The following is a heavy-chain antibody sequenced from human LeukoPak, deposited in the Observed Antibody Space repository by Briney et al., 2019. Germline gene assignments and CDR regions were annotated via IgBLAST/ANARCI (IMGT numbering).Heavy chain of an antibody. CDR2: IHGPGRT. CDR1: GYSVSGNY. Sequence: GSLRLSCAASGYSVSGNYLSWVRQAPGQGLEWVSVIHGPGRTTYADSVKGRFTISRDNAKNSLYLQMNNLRAEDTAVYYCARESIVVVPAASIALPSYWYFDLWGRGTLVTVSS. CDR3: ARESIVVVPAASIALPSYWYFDL. J-gene: IGHJ2*01. V-gene: IGHV3-53*01. D-gene: IGHD2-2*01.